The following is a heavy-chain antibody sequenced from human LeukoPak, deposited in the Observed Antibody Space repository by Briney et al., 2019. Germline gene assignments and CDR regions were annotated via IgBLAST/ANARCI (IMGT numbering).Heavy chain of an antibody. CDR1: GGSFSGYY. D-gene: IGHD1-1*01. V-gene: IGHV4-34*01. Sequence: SETLSLTCAVYGGSFSGYYWSWIRQPPGKGLEWIGEINHSGSTNYNPSLKSRVTISVDTSKNQFSPKLSSVTAADTAVYYCATNFGRDENWFDPWGQGTLVTVSS. J-gene: IGHJ5*02. CDR2: INHSGST. CDR3: ATNFGRDENWFDP.